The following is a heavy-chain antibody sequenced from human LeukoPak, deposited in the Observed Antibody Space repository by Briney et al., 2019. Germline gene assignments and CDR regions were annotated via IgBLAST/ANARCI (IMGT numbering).Heavy chain of an antibody. CDR1: GFIFSNYA. D-gene: IGHD6-6*01. CDR2: IRYDGSNK. CDR3: AKAIHSSSSGVVDY. V-gene: IGHV3-30*02. Sequence: GGSLRLSCAASGFIFSNYAMHWVRQAPGKGLEWVSFIRYDGSNKYYAESVKGRFTISRDNSKNTLYLQMNSLRAEDTAVYYCAKAIHSSSSGVVDYWGQGTLVTVSS. J-gene: IGHJ4*02.